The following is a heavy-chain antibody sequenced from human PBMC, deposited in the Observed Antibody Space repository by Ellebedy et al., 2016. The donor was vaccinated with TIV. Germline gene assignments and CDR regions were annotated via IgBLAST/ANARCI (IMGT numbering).Heavy chain of an antibody. CDR3: TRCASGWCFDS. Sequence: GGSLRLSXAASGFTFSSYWMHWVRQAPGKGLVWVSRINNDGSSTDYADSVKGRFTISRDNGKNTLYLQMNGLRAEDTGVYYCTRCASGWCFDSWGQGTLVTVSP. CDR1: GFTFSSYW. V-gene: IGHV3-74*01. J-gene: IGHJ4*02. CDR2: INNDGSST. D-gene: IGHD3-9*01.